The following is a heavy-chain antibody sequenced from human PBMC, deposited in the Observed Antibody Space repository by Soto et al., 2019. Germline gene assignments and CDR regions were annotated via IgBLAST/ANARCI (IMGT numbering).Heavy chain of an antibody. CDR2: IIPIFGTA. CDR3: ARGNFWGGYYTGRMNYGMGV. Sequence: QVQLVQSGAEVKKPGSSVKVSCKASGGTFSSYAISWVRQAPGQGLEWMGGIIPIFGTANYAQKFQGRVTITADESTSTAYMERSSLRSEDTAVYYCARGNFWGGYYTGRMNYGMGVWGQGTTVTVSS. CDR1: GGTFSSYA. J-gene: IGHJ6*02. V-gene: IGHV1-69*01. D-gene: IGHD3-3*01.